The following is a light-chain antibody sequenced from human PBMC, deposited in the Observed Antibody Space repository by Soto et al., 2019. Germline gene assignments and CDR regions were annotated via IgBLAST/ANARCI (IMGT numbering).Light chain of an antibody. CDR2: RNN. J-gene: IGLJ3*02. V-gene: IGLV1-47*01. CDR1: SSNIGSNY. CDR3: ATWDDSLSGQV. Sequence: QPVLTQPPSASGTPGQRVAISCSGSSSNIGSNYVYWYQQLPGTPPKLLIYRNNQRPSGVPDRFSGSKSGTSVSLAISGLRSEDEADYFCATWDDSLSGQVFGGGTKLTVL.